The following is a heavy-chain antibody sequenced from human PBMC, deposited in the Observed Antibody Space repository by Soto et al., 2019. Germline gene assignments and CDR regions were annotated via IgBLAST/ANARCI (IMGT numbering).Heavy chain of an antibody. CDR3: AGDHWLGPSPGLYHYGMDV. D-gene: IGHD6-19*01. CDR2: TYYRSKWYN. CDR1: GDSVSSNSAA. J-gene: IGHJ6*02. Sequence: HSQXLSLTCAISGDSVSSNSAAWNWIRQSPSRGLEWLGRTYYRSKWYNDYAVSVKSRIAINADTSKNQFSLQLNSVTPEDTAVYYCAGDHWLGPSPGLYHYGMDVWGQGTTVTVSS. V-gene: IGHV6-1*01.